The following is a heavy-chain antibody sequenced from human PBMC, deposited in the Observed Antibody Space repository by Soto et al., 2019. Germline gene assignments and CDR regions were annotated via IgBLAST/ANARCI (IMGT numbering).Heavy chain of an antibody. D-gene: IGHD3-3*01. Sequence: QVQLVQSGAEVKKPGASVKVSCKASGYTFTSYDINWVRQATGQGLEWMGWMNPNSGNTGYAQKFQGRVSMTRNTSISTAYMELSSLRSEDTAVYYCARGLKIRFLGGGYMDVWGKGTTVTVSS. CDR3: ARGLKIRFLGGGYMDV. J-gene: IGHJ6*03. CDR2: MNPNSGNT. V-gene: IGHV1-8*01. CDR1: GYTFTSYD.